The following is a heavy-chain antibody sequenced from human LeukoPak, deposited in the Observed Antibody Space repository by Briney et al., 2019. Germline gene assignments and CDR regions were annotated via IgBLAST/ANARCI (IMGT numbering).Heavy chain of an antibody. CDR3: ARTTRPELLWFGELLLSSDY. D-gene: IGHD3-10*01. V-gene: IGHV1-18*01. CDR2: ISAYNGNT. CDR1: GYTFTSYG. J-gene: IGHJ4*02. Sequence: ASVKVSCKASGYTFTSYGISWVRQAPGQGLEWMGWISAYNGNTNYAQKFQGRVTMTRNTSISTAYMELSSLRSEDTAVYYCARTTRPELLWFGELLLSSDYWGQGTLVTVSS.